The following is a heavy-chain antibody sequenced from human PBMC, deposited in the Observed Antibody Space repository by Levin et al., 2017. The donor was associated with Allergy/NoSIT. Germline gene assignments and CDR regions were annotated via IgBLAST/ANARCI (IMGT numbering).Heavy chain of an antibody. D-gene: IGHD2-15*01. CDR3: ASTVAATPLAYFDY. CDR2: IIPIFGTA. V-gene: IGHV1-69*13. J-gene: IGHJ4*02. CDR1: GGTFSSYA. Sequence: SVKVSCKASGGTFSSYAISWVRQAPGQGLEWMGGIIPIFGTANYAQKFQGRVTITADESTSTAYMELSSLRSEDTAVYYCASTVAATPLAYFDYWGQGTLVTVSS.